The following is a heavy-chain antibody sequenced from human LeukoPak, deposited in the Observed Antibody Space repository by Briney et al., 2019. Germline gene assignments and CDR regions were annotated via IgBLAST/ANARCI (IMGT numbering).Heavy chain of an antibody. Sequence: GGSLRLSCAASGFTFSSYEMNWVRQAPGKGLEWVSYISSSGSTIYYADSVKGRFTISRDNAKNSLYLQMNSLRAEDTAVYYCARDHGRWLPDYWGQGTLVTVSS. CDR3: ARDHGRWLPDY. CDR1: GFTFSSYE. V-gene: IGHV3-48*03. CDR2: ISSSGSTI. J-gene: IGHJ4*02. D-gene: IGHD5-24*01.